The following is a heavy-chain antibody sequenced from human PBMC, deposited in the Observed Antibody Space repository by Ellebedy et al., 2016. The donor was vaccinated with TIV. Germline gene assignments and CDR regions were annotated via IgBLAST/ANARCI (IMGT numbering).Heavy chain of an antibody. Sequence: GESLKISCGAFGFTFSNAWMTWVRQVPGKGLEWVSTISAGGGSTYYADSVKGRFTISRDNSKRTLFLQMNSLRAEDTAVYFCASRRVVVLPADIGYMDVWGKGTTVTVSS. CDR1: GFTFSNAW. CDR2: ISAGGGST. J-gene: IGHJ6*03. D-gene: IGHD2-2*01. CDR3: ASRRVVVLPADIGYMDV. V-gene: IGHV3-23*01.